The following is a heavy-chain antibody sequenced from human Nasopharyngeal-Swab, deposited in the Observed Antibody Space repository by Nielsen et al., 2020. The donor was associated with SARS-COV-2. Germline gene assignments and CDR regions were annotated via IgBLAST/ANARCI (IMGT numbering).Heavy chain of an antibody. D-gene: IGHD3-3*01. CDR1: GGSVSSDNW. CDR2: VKHNVST. Sequence: SETLSLTCAVSGGSVSSDNWWSWVRQPPRKRLEWIGEVKHNVSTNYNPSLKSRVTISLDKTKNQVSLRVNSLTAADTAVYYCAGFYDFWTWGQGTLVTVSS. CDR3: AGFYDFWT. V-gene: IGHV4-4*02. J-gene: IGHJ4*02.